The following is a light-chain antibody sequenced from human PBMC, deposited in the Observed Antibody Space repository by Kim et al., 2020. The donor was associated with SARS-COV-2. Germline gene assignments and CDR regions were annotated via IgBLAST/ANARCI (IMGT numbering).Light chain of an antibody. CDR1: QSVGSS. V-gene: IGKV1-5*03. J-gene: IGKJ2*01. CDR3: QQYNSYPEN. Sequence: GDRVTITCRASQSVGSSLAWYQQRPGKAPKLLIYKASNLETGVPSRFSGSGSATQFTLTISSLQPDDSATYYCQQYNSYPENFGQGTKLEI. CDR2: KAS.